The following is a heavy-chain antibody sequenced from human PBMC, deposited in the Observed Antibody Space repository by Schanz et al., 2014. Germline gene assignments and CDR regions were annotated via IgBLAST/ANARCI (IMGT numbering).Heavy chain of an antibody. D-gene: IGHD1-1*01. J-gene: IGHJ4*02. CDR2: IGYLGDT. V-gene: IGHV3-13*01. Sequence: VQLLQSGGGVVQPGRSLRLSCAASGFTLSNSDMHWVRQGTGKGLEWVSTIGYLGDTYYPDSVKGRFTVSRDSGQNSLYLQMNSLRAGDTAVYYCARGADWSLHDWGQGALXTVSS. CDR3: ARGADWSLHD. CDR1: GFTLSNSD.